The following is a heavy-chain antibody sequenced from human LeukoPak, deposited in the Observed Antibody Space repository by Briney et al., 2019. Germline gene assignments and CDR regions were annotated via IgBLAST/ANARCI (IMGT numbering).Heavy chain of an antibody. D-gene: IGHD6-19*01. V-gene: IGHV3-33*06. CDR2: IWFDGSNK. CDR3: AEAVAATGHYYFGMDV. Sequence: SGGSLRLSCTASGFTFSSYGMHWVRQAPGKGLEWVAVIWFDGSNKYYADSVKGRLTISRDNSKSTLYLQMNSLRAEDTAVYYCAEAVAATGHYYFGMDVWGQGTTVTVSS. J-gene: IGHJ6*02. CDR1: GFTFSSYG.